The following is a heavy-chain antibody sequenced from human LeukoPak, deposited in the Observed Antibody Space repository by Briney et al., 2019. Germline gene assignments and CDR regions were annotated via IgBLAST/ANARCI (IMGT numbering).Heavy chain of an antibody. Sequence: SETLSLTCTVSGGSISSSSYFWGWIRQPPGRGLEWIGTLYYSGTTSYNPSLQSRVTISVDTSKNQFSLTLSSVTAADPSIYYCARLNAYSSSWHYFDSWGQGTLVTVSS. CDR1: GGSISSSSYF. D-gene: IGHD6-13*01. V-gene: IGHV4-39*01. CDR2: LYYSGTT. J-gene: IGHJ4*02. CDR3: ARLNAYSSSWHYFDS.